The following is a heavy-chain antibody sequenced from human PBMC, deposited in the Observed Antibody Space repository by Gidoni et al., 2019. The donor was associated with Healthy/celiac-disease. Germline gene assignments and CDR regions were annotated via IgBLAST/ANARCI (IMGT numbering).Heavy chain of an antibody. CDR3: ARQYCSSTSCGFDY. V-gene: IGHV3-48*03. CDR2: ISSSGSTI. J-gene: IGHJ4*02. Sequence: EVQLVESGGGLVQPGGSLRLSCAASGFTFSSYEMNWVRQAPGKGLEWVSYISSSGSTIYYADSVKGRFTISRDNAKNSLYLQMNSLRAEDTAVYYCARQYCSSTSCGFDYWGQGTLVTVSS. CDR1: GFTFSSYE. D-gene: IGHD2-2*01.